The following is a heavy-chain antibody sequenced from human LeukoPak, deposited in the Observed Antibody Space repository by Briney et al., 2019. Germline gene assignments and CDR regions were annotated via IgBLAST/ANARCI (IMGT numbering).Heavy chain of an antibody. D-gene: IGHD5/OR15-5a*01. CDR2: MSGSGDST. CDR1: GFTLTSYA. V-gene: IGHV3-23*01. Sequence: GSLRLSCAASGFTLTSYAMSWVRQAPGKGLEWVSAMSGSGDSTNYADSVKGRFTISRDNSKNTVNLQMNSLRADDTAVYYCTKDLRGWSNSWGQGTLVTVSS. CDR3: TKDLRGWSNS. J-gene: IGHJ5*01.